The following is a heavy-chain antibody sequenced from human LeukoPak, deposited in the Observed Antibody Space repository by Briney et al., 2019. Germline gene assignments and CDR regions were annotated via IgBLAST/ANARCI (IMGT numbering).Heavy chain of an antibody. V-gene: IGHV3-33*01. CDR2: IWYDGSNK. Sequence: PGGSLRLSCAASGFTFSSYGMHWVRQAPGKGLEWVAVIWYDGSNKYYADSVKSRFTISRDNSKNTLYLQMNSLRAEDTAVYYCARSDDFWSGYTDYWGQGTLVTVSS. CDR1: GFTFSSYG. J-gene: IGHJ4*02. D-gene: IGHD3-3*01. CDR3: ARSDDFWSGYTDY.